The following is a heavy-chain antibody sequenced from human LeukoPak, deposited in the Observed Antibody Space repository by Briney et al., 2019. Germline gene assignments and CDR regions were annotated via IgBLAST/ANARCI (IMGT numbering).Heavy chain of an antibody. D-gene: IGHD6-13*01. V-gene: IGHV3-9*03. Sequence: GGSLRLSCAASGFTFDDYAMHWVRQAPGKGLEWVSGISWNSGSIGYADSVKGRFTISRDNAKNSLYLQMNSLRAEDMALYYCAKDRSWYKAFDIWGQGTMVTVSS. CDR3: AKDRSWYKAFDI. CDR2: ISWNSGSI. J-gene: IGHJ3*02. CDR1: GFTFDDYA.